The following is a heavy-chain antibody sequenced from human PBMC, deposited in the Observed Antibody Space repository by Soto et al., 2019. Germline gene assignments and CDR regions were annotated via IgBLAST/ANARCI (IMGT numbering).Heavy chain of an antibody. Sequence: WTWIRQPPGKGLEWIAYVHYTGSATYNPSLKSRVTISVDTSKNQISLKLTSVTAADTAVYYCAGGRGDAAGAAFEYWGQRTLVTVSS. CDR3: AGGRGDAAGAAFEY. J-gene: IGHJ4*02. CDR2: VHYTGSA. V-gene: IGHV4-59*01. D-gene: IGHD6-13*01.